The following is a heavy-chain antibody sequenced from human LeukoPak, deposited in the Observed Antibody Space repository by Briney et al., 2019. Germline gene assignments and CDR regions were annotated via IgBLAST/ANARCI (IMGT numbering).Heavy chain of an antibody. J-gene: IGHJ4*02. V-gene: IGHV4-34*01. Sequence: SETLSLTCAVYGGSFSGYYWSWIRQPPGKGLEWIGEINHSGSTNYNPSLKSRVTISVDTSKNQFSLKLSSVTAADTAVYYCASFFTSDYWGQGTLVTVSS. CDR3: ASFFTSDY. CDR1: GGSFSGYY. CDR2: INHSGST.